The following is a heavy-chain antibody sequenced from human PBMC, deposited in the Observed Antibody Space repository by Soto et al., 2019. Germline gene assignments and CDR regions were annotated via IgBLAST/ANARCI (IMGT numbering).Heavy chain of an antibody. CDR3: ALWREDGYGGRWFDP. D-gene: IGHD3-16*01. Sequence: QVQLQESGPGLVKPSQTLSLTCTVSGGSISSGGYYWSWIRQHPGKGLEWIGYIYYSGSTYYNPSLKSRVNIAVDTSKNQFSLKLSSVTAADTAVYYCALWREDGYGGRWFDPWGQGTLVTVSS. CDR2: IYYSGST. J-gene: IGHJ5*02. V-gene: IGHV4-31*03. CDR1: GGSISSGGYY.